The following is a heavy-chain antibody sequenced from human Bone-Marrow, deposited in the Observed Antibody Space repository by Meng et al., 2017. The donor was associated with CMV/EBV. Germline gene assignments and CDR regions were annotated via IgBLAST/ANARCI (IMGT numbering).Heavy chain of an antibody. J-gene: IGHJ2*01. CDR2: IRWDASNK. Sequence: GESLKISCVASGFTFKNYAMHWVRQAPGKGLEWVAFIRWDASNKDYSDSVKGRFSVSRDNSRNTLYLQMNSLRAEDTAVYYCAKDRSWLAPRYFDLWGRGTLVTVSS. CDR3: AKDRSWLAPRYFDL. CDR1: GFTFKNYA. D-gene: IGHD6-19*01. V-gene: IGHV3-30*02.